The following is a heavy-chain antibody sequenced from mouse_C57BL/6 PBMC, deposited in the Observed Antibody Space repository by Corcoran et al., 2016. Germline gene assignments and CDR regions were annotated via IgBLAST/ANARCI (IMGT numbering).Heavy chain of an antibody. J-gene: IGHJ1*03. CDR2: INPYNGGT. CDR3: ATIYYYGSSFFDV. V-gene: IGHV1-19*01. D-gene: IGHD1-1*01. CDR1: GYTFTDYY. Sequence: EVQLQQSGPVLVKPGASVKMSCKASGYTFTDYYMNWVKQSHGKSLEWIGVINPYNGGTSYNQKVKGKATLTVDKSSSTAYMELNSLTSEDSAVYYCATIYYYGSSFFDVWGTGTTVTVSS.